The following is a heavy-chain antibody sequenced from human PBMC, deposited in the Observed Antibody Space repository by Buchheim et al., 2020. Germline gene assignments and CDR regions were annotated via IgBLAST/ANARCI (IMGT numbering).Heavy chain of an antibody. V-gene: IGHV4-39*07. CDR3: ARDPSAYVTLVRGVDGMDV. J-gene: IGHJ6*02. CDR1: GGSIGSTSSF. Sequence: QLQLQESGPGLVKPSETLSLNCIVSGGSIGSTSSFWGWIRQPPGKGLEWIGSIYYSGNTYYNPSLKSRVTISLDTSKNQFSLKLTSVTAADTAVYYCARDPSAYVTLVRGVDGMDVWGQGTT. D-gene: IGHD3-10*01. CDR2: IYYSGNT.